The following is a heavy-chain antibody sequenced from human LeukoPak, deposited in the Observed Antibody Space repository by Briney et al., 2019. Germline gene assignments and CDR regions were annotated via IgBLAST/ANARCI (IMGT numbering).Heavy chain of an antibody. CDR2: IYHSGST. D-gene: IGHD6-13*01. J-gene: IGHJ5*02. CDR3: ARQYSTNWYDDRGWFDP. V-gene: IGHV4-38-2*02. Sequence: PSETLSLTCSVSTYSISSAYYWGWIRQPPGKGLQWIGSIYHSGSTSYNPSLKSRVTISVDTSKNQFSLKLSSVTAADTAFYYCARQYSTNWYDDRGWFDPWGQGTLVTVSS. CDR1: TYSISSAYY.